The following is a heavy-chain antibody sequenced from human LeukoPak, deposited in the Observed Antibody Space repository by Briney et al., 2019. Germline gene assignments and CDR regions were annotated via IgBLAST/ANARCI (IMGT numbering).Heavy chain of an antibody. CDR3: ARTSIAARRANVFDI. J-gene: IGHJ3*02. V-gene: IGHV4-30-2*01. D-gene: IGHD6-6*01. Sequence: SETLSLTCAVYGGSFSGYSWSWIRQPPGKGLEWIGYIYHSGSTYYNPSLKIRVTISVDRSKNQFSLKLSSVTAADTAVYYCARTSIAARRANVFDIWGQGTMVTVSS. CDR2: IYHSGST. CDR1: GGSFSGYS.